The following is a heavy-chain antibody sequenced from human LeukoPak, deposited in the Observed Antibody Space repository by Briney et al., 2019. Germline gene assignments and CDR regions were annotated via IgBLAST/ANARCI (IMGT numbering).Heavy chain of an antibody. V-gene: IGHV1-69*04. Sequence: SVKVSCKASGGTFSSYAISWVRQAPGQGLEWMGRIIPILGIANYAQKFQGRVTITADKSTSTAYMELSSLRSEDTAVYYCAGDLTSGSGGDYWGQGTLVTVSS. J-gene: IGHJ4*02. CDR3: AGDLTSGSGGDY. CDR1: GGTFSSYA. D-gene: IGHD3-22*01. CDR2: IIPILGIA.